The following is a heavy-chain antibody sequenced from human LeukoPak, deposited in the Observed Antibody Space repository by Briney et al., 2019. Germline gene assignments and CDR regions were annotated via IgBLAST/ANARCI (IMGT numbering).Heavy chain of an antibody. D-gene: IGHD4-17*01. CDR3: ARDPGHGDYIL. V-gene: IGHV3-7*01. CDR1: GFTFGNYW. J-gene: IGHJ4*02. CDR2: IKEDGSEK. Sequence: GGSLRLSCAASGFTFGNYWMSWVRQAPGKGLEWEANIKEDGSEKYYVDSVKGRFTISRDNAKNSVYLQMNSLRAEDTAVYYCARDPGHGDYILWGQGTLVTVSS.